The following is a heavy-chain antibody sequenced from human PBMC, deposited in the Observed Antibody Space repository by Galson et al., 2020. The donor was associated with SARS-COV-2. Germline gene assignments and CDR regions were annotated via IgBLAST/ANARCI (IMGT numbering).Heavy chain of an antibody. J-gene: IGHJ5*02. CDR3: ASLNPYRT. CDR2: VFYSGGA. V-gene: IGHV4-59*01. Sequence: SETLSLTCTVSGASISSYYWSWIRQPPGKGLEWIGFVFYSGGANSNPSLKSRVTISVDTSKNQFSLKLTSVTTADTAVYYCASLNPYRTWGKGTLVTVSS. CDR1: GASISSYY. D-gene: IGHD3-16*02.